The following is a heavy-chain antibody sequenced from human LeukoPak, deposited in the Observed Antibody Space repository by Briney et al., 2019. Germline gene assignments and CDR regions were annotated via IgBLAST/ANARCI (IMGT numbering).Heavy chain of an antibody. Sequence: GGSLRLSCAASGFTFSNYAMSWVRQAPGKGLEWVSGISGSGGSTYYVDSVKGRFTISRDYSKNTLYLQMNSLRAEDTAVYYCAKIVGATAIDYWGQGTLVTVSS. J-gene: IGHJ4*02. CDR3: AKIVGATAIDY. CDR1: GFTFSNYA. CDR2: ISGSGGST. V-gene: IGHV3-23*01. D-gene: IGHD1-26*01.